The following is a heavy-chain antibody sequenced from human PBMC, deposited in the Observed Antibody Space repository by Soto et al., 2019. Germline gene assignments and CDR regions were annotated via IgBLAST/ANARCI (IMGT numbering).Heavy chain of an antibody. J-gene: IGHJ3*02. CDR3: TRVQQPVAFDI. CDR2: IRSKAYGGTT. CDR1: GFTFGDYA. V-gene: IGHV3-49*03. D-gene: IGHD6-13*01. Sequence: PGGSLRLSCTASGFTFGDYAMSWFRQAPGKGLEWVGFIRSKAYGGTTEYAASVKGRFTISRDDSKSIAYLQMNSLKTEDTAAYYCTRVQQPVAFDIWGQGTMVTVSS.